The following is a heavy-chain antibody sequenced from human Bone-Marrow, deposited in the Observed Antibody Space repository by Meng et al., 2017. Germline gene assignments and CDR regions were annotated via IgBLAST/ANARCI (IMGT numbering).Heavy chain of an antibody. Sequence: QGQLREAGTRQVMPSPTLSLTCIVSGGSNGRCGYYWSWIRKHPGKGLEWIGYIYYRGSTYYNPSLKSLVTISVDTSKNQFSLKLSSVTAADTAVYYCARGRRGYCSGGSCYHSNWFDPWGQGTLVTVSS. D-gene: IGHD2-15*01. J-gene: IGHJ5*02. CDR3: ARGRRGYCSGGSCYHSNWFDP. CDR1: GGSNGRCGYY. V-gene: IGHV4-31*01. CDR2: IYYRGST.